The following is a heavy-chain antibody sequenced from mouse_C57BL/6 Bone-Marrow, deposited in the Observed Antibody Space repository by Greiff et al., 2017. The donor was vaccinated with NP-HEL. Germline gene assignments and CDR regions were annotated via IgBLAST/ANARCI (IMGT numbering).Heavy chain of an antibody. Sequence: QVQLKQSDAELVKPGASVKISCKVSGYTFTDHTIHWMKQRPEQGLEWIGYIYPRDGSTKYNEKFKGKATLTADKSSSTAYMQLNSLTSEDSAVYFCERREDYYGSSSFFFDYWGQGTTLTVSS. CDR3: ERREDYYGSSSFFFDY. D-gene: IGHD1-1*01. CDR2: IYPRDGST. CDR1: GYTFTDHT. J-gene: IGHJ2*01. V-gene: IGHV1-78*01.